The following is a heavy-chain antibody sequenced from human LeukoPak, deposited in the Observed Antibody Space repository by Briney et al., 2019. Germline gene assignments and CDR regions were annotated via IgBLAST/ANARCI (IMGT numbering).Heavy chain of an antibody. CDR3: AKNYDFWSGYQNYYYYMDV. Sequence: SETLSLTCTVSGGSISSSSYYWGWIRQPPGKGLEWIGSIYYSGSTYYNPSLKSRVTISVDTSKNQFSLKLSSVTAADTAVYYCAKNYDFWSGYQNYYYYMDVWGKGTTVTVSS. CDR1: GGSISSSSYY. J-gene: IGHJ6*03. D-gene: IGHD3-3*01. CDR2: IYYSGST. V-gene: IGHV4-39*07.